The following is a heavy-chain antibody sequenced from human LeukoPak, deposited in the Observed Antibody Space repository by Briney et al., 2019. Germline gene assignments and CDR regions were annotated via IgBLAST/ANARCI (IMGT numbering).Heavy chain of an antibody. CDR1: EFTVSTNY. CDR2: IYSGGST. V-gene: IGHV3-66*01. D-gene: IGHD5-24*01. CDR3: TGGGGDGYNYVLRY. J-gene: IGHJ4*02. Sequence: GGSLRLSCAASEFTVSTNYMSWVRQAPGKGLEWVSFIYSGGSTYYADSVKGRFTISRDNSKNTLYLQMNSLRAEDTAVYFCTGGGGDGYNYVLRYWGQGTLVTVLS.